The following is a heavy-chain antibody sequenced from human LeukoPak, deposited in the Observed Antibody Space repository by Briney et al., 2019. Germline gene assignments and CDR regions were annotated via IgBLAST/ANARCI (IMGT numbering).Heavy chain of an antibody. V-gene: IGHV3-30*02. Sequence: GGSLRLSCAASGFTFSSYGMHWVRQAPGKGLEWVAFIRYDGSNKYYADSVKGRFTISRDNSKNTLYLQMNSLRAEDTAVYYCAKDPGDSSGYFRVFDYWGQGTLVTVSS. D-gene: IGHD3-22*01. CDR3: AKDPGDSSGYFRVFDY. CDR1: GFTFSSYG. J-gene: IGHJ4*02. CDR2: IRYDGSNK.